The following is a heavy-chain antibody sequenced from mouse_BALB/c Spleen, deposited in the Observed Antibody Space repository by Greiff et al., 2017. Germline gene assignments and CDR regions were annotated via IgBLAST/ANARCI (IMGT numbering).Heavy chain of an antibody. CDR2: IDPETGGT. D-gene: IGHD1-2*01. J-gene: IGHJ2*01. Sequence: QVQLQQPGAELVRPGASVKLSCKASGYTFTDYEMHWVKQTPVHGLEWIGAIDPETGGTAYNQKFKGKATLTADKSSSTAYMELRSLTSEDSAVYYCARRTTASTLDYWGQGTTLTVSS. V-gene: IGHV1-15*01. CDR1: GYTFTDYE. CDR3: ARRTTASTLDY.